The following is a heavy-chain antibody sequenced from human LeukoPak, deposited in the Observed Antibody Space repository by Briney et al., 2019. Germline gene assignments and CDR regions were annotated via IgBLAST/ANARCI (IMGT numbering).Heavy chain of an antibody. CDR2: ISSSGSTI. V-gene: IGHV3-48*03. Sequence: GGSLRLSCAASGFTFSSYEMNWVRQAPGKGLEWVSYISSSGSTIYYADSVKGRFTISRDKAKNSLYLQMNSLRAEDTAVYYCARGDGPGWFGELSGWFDPWGQGTLVTVSS. CDR1: GFTFSSYE. D-gene: IGHD3-10*01. CDR3: ARGDGPGWFGELSGWFDP. J-gene: IGHJ5*02.